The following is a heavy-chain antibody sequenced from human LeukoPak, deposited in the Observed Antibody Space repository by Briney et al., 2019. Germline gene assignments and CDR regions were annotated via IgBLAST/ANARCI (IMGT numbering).Heavy chain of an antibody. J-gene: IGHJ4*02. CDR2: ISDSGST. CDR1: GGSIGGYS. D-gene: IGHD7-27*01. V-gene: IGHV4-59*01. Sequence: PSETLSLTCTVSGGSIGGYSWSWLRQPPGKGLEWIGYISDSGSTYYNPSLKTRITISLDTSKNQFSLKLSSATAADTAVYYCARWGRPNFDYWGQGTLVTVSS. CDR3: ARWGRPNFDY.